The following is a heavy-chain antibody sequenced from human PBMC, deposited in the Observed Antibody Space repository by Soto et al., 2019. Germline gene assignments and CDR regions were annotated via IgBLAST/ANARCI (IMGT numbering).Heavy chain of an antibody. CDR1: GGSISSSSYY. J-gene: IGHJ4*02. V-gene: IGHV4-39*01. Sequence: PSETLSLTCTVSGGSISSSSYYWGWIRQPPGKRLEWIGSIYYSGSTYYNPSLKSRVTISVDTSKNQFSLKLSSVTAADTAVYYCARPRGGTTYYFDYWGQGTLVTVSS. D-gene: IGHD1-26*01. CDR3: ARPRGGTTYYFDY. CDR2: IYYSGST.